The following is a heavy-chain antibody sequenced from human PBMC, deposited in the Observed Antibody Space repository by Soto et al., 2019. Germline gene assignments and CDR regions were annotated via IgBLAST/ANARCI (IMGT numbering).Heavy chain of an antibody. Sequence: GGSLRLSCAASGFTFSSYAMSWVRQAPGKGLEWVSAISGSGGSTYYADSVKGRFTISRDNSKNTLYLQMNSLRAEDTAVYYCAKDRSYYYDSSGYSGSNYWGQGTLVTVSS. D-gene: IGHD3-22*01. CDR2: ISGSGGST. CDR3: AKDRSYYYDSSGYSGSNY. CDR1: GFTFSSYA. V-gene: IGHV3-23*01. J-gene: IGHJ4*02.